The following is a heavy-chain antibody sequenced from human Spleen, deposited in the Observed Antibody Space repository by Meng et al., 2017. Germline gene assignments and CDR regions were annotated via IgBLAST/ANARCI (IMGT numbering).Heavy chain of an antibody. CDR3: ARLPVTGSNWYFDL. CDR2: IDPKSGDT. Sequence: ASVKVSCKPSGYNFPDYYIHWVRRAPGQGLEWMGRIDPKSGDTHYAQKFQGRVTMTGDTSIGTAYMELRGLTSDDTAMYYCARLPVTGSNWYFDLWGRGTLVTVSS. D-gene: IGHD4-11*01. V-gene: IGHV1-2*06. J-gene: IGHJ2*01. CDR1: GYNFPDYY.